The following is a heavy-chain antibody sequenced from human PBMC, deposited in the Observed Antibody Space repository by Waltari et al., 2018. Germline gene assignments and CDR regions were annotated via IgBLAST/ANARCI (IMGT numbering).Heavy chain of an antibody. CDR1: GFTFSSYA. D-gene: IGHD1-26*01. J-gene: IGHJ4*02. CDR3: AKDVVGATRPPYYFDY. Sequence: EVQLVESGGGLVQPGGSLRLSCAASGFTFSSYAMSWVRQAPGKGLEWVSAISGSGGSTYYADSVKGRFTISRDNSKNTLYLQMNSLRAEDTAVYYCAKDVVGATRPPYYFDYWGQGTLVTVSS. CDR2: ISGSGGST. V-gene: IGHV3-23*04.